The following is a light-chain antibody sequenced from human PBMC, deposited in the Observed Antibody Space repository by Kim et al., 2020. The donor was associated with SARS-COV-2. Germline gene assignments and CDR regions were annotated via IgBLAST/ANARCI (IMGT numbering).Light chain of an antibody. V-gene: IGLV2-8*01. CDR1: SSDVGGYNY. CDR3: SSYAGSNNFGV. J-gene: IGLJ3*02. CDR2: EVS. Sequence: QSVPISCTGTSSDVGGYNYVSWYQQHHGKAPKLMIYEVSKRPSGVPDRFSGSKSGNTASLTVSGLQAEDEADYYCSSYAGSNNFGVFGGGTQLTVL.